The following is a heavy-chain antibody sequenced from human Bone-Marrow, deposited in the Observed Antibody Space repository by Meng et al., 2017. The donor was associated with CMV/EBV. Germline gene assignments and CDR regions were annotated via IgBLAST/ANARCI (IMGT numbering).Heavy chain of an antibody. CDR2: ISSSSSTI. CDR3: ASYGGNPIFRAFDI. CDR1: GFTFSSYS. D-gene: IGHD4-23*01. Sequence: GGSLRLSCAASGFTFSSYSMNWVRQAPGKGLEWVSYISSSSSTIYYADSVKGRFTISRDNAKNSLYLQMNSLRAEDTAVYYCASYGGNPIFRAFDIWGQGTMVTVSS. J-gene: IGHJ3*02. V-gene: IGHV3-48*04.